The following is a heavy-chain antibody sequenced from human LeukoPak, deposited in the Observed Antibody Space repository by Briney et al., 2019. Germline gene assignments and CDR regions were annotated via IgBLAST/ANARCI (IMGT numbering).Heavy chain of an antibody. CDR2: TSGSI. V-gene: IGHV4-59*11. Sequence: SETLSLTCAVSGASISSHYWSWIRQPPGKGLEWIGYTSGSISDNPSLKSRVAVSVDPSQNQVTLSLTSVTAADTAVYYCARVLAIFGLDTTDFYMDVWGKGTTVTVSS. CDR1: GASISSHY. CDR3: ARVLAIFGLDTTDFYMDV. J-gene: IGHJ6*03. D-gene: IGHD3/OR15-3a*01.